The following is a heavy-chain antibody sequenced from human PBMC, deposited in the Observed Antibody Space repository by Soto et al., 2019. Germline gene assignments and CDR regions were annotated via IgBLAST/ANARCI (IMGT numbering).Heavy chain of an antibody. Sequence: EVQLVESGGGLAQPGGSLRLSCVPSGFTFSYYEMNWVRQAPGKGLEWISYITSSGDRAQYADSVKGRFTISRDNTKNLLYLQMTSLSAEDTGLYYCARDIFENWGQGTLVTVSS. CDR3: ARDIFEN. CDR2: ITSSGDRA. J-gene: IGHJ4*02. V-gene: IGHV3-48*03. CDR1: GFTFSYYE.